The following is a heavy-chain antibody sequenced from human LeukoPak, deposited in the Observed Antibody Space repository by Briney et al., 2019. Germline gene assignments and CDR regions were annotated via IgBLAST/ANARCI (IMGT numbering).Heavy chain of an antibody. CDR3: AKAGRSGWYPGWPFDI. CDR1: GFTFITYA. J-gene: IGHJ3*02. D-gene: IGHD6-19*01. CDR2: IRDSGGST. Sequence: PGGSLRLSCAASGFTFITYAMSWVRQAPGKGLQGVSVIRDSGGSTYYADSVKGRFTISRDNSKNTLYLQRNSLRAEDTAVYYCAKAGRSGWYPGWPFDIWGQGTMVTVSS. V-gene: IGHV3-23*01.